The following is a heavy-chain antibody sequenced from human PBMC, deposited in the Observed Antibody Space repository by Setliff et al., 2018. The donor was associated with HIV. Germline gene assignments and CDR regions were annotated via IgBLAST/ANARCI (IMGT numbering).Heavy chain of an antibody. Sequence: GASVKVSCKASGGTFSSYSITWVRQAPGQGLEWMGWINPKSDGTNYAQKFQGWITMTRDTPISTAYMELSRLRSDDTAVYYCARGMDYYDTSGYYQYYFDYWGQGTLVTVSS. CDR1: GGTFSSYS. CDR3: ARGMDYYDTSGYYQYYFDY. V-gene: IGHV1-2*04. D-gene: IGHD3-22*01. CDR2: INPKSDGT. J-gene: IGHJ4*02.